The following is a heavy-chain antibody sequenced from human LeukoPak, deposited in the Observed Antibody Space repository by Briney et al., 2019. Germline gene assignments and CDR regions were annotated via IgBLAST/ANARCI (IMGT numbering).Heavy chain of an antibody. J-gene: IGHJ4*02. V-gene: IGHV3-23*01. CDR2: IRGSGADK. Sequence: GGSLRLSCAASGFSFSTYSMSWVRQAPGKGLEWVSSIRGSGADKYYADSVKGRFSISRDNSQDTLSLQMNSLRAEDTAVYYCAKISWGGRRAFNWGRKALVTFSP. CDR1: GFSFSTYS. CDR3: AKISWGGRRAFN. D-gene: IGHD3-16*01.